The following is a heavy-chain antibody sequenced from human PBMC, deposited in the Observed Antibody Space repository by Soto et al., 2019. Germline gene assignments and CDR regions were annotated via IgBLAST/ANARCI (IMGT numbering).Heavy chain of an antibody. CDR3: ARNGGHYFDY. CDR2: FSHSGRT. Sequence: QVQLQESGPGLVKPSGTLSLTCTVPGDSISSRDWWSWVRQSPGKGLEWIGEFSHSGRTNYNPSLKSRVTISVDKSKSQFSLELSSVTAADTAVYYCARNGGHYFDYWGQGNLVTVSS. D-gene: IGHD2-15*01. V-gene: IGHV4-4*02. CDR1: GDSISSRDW. J-gene: IGHJ4*02.